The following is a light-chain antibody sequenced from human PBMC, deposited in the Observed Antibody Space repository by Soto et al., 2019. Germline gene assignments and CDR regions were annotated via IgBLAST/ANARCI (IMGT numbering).Light chain of an antibody. CDR1: QSVDSN. CDR3: QQYDSWPLT. CDR2: GAS. Sequence: ELVMTQSPGTLSLSTGEGATLSCRASQSVDSNLAWYQQKPGQAPRLLFYGASTRPTGIPDRFSGSGSGTEFTLTISSLQSEDFAVYFCQQYDSWPLTFGGGTKVDIK. J-gene: IGKJ4*01. V-gene: IGKV3D-15*01.